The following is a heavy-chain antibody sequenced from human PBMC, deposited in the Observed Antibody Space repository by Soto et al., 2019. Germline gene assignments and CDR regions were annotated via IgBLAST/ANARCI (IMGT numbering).Heavy chain of an antibody. J-gene: IGHJ4*02. CDR3: ARVGIAAAGIRSFDY. V-gene: IGHV1-2*02. D-gene: IGHD6-13*01. CDR1: GYTFTGYY. Sequence: ASVKVSCKASGYTFTGYYMHWVRQAPGQGLEWMGWINPNSGGTNYAQKFQGRVTMTRDTSISTAYMELSRLRSDDTAVYYCARVGIAAAGIRSFDYWGQGTLVTVSS. CDR2: INPNSGGT.